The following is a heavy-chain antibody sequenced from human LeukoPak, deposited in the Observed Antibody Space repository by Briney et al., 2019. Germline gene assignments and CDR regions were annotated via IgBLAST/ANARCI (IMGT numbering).Heavy chain of an antibody. J-gene: IGHJ6*03. CDR3: ARELIVVVPAASSFYMDV. CDR1: GFTFSSYW. V-gene: IGHV3-7*01. D-gene: IGHD2-2*01. CDR2: IKQDGSEK. Sequence: GGSLRLSCAVSGFTFSSYWMSWVRQAPGKGLEWVANIKQDGSEKYYVDSVKGRFTISRDNTKNSLYLQMNSLTAEDTAVYYCARELIVVVPAASSFYMDVWGKGTTVTVSS.